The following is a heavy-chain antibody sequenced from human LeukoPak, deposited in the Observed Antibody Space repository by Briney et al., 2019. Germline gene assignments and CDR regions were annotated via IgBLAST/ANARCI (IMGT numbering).Heavy chain of an antibody. D-gene: IGHD3-22*01. CDR1: GGSISSYY. CDR3: AGGGDSGGYYYPMFDY. Sequence: SETLSLTCTVSGGSISSYYWSWIRQPPGKGLEWIGYIYYSGSTNYNPSLKSRVTISVDTSKNQFSLKLDSVTAADTAVYYCAGGGDSGGYYYPMFDYWGQGTLVTVSS. V-gene: IGHV4-59*01. CDR2: IYYSGST. J-gene: IGHJ4*02.